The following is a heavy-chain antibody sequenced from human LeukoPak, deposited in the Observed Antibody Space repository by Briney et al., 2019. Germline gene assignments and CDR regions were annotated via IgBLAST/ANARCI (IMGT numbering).Heavy chain of an antibody. CDR3: ARALGIAAPHYYYYMDV. Sequence: GASVKVSCKASGYTFTGYYMHWVRQAPGQGLEWMGWINPNSGGTNYAQKFQGRVTMTRDTSISTAYMELSRLRSDDTAVYYCARALGIAAPHYYYYMDVWGKGTTVTVSS. J-gene: IGHJ6*03. CDR1: GYTFTGYY. V-gene: IGHV1-2*02. D-gene: IGHD6-13*01. CDR2: INPNSGGT.